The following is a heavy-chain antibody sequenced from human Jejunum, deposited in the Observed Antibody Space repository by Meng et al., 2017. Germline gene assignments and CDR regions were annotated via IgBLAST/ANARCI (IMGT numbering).Heavy chain of an antibody. CDR1: GFTFNTFG. J-gene: IGHJ4*02. V-gene: IGHV3-30*02. CDR2: ITSDGSHK. CDR3: AQKGDFDN. Sequence: QVQLVESGGVVVQPGGSLRLSCAASGFTFNTFGLHWVRQAPGKGLEWVSIITSDGSHKFYGDSVKGRITSSRDKSKNMLYLQMNSLRPEETAVYYCAQKGDFDNWGQGTLVTVSS.